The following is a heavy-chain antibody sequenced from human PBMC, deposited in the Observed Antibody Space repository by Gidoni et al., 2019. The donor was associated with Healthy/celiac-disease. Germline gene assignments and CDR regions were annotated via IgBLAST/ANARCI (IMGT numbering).Heavy chain of an antibody. CDR2: ISGSGGST. J-gene: IGHJ4*02. CDR3: AKDLERAYCSGGSCYSDYFDY. Sequence: EVQLLESGGGLVQPGGSLRLSCAASGFTFRSYAMSWVRQAPGKGLEWVSAISGSGGSTYYADSVKGRFTISRDNSKNTLYLQMNSLRAEDTAVYYCAKDLERAYCSGGSCYSDYFDYWGQGTLVTVSS. D-gene: IGHD2-15*01. V-gene: IGHV3-23*01. CDR1: GFTFRSYA.